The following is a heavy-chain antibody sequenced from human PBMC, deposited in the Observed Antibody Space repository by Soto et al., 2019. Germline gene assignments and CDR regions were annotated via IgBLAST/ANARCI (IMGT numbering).Heavy chain of an antibody. J-gene: IGHJ6*03. CDR2: IGTAGDT. CDR3: ARNSGYDFHYYMDV. D-gene: IGHD5-12*01. CDR1: GFTFSSYD. Sequence: GGSLRFSCAASGFTFSSYDMHWVRQATGKGLEWVSAIGTAGDTYYPGSVKGRLTISRENAKNSLYLQMNSLRAGDTAVYYCARNSGYDFHYYMDVWGKGTTVTVSS. V-gene: IGHV3-13*01.